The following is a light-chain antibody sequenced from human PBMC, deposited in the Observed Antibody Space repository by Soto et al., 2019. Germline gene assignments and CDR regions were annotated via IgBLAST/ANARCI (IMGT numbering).Light chain of an antibody. Sequence: QSVLTQPASVSGSPGQSITISCSGTSSDVGGYNHVSWYQLHPGKVPRLMIFEVSSRPSEVSHRFSGSKSGSTASLTISGLQTEDEADYYCSSYTSSDTVVFGGGTKLTVL. CDR1: SSDVGGYNH. CDR3: SSYTSSDTVV. CDR2: EVS. J-gene: IGLJ3*02. V-gene: IGLV2-14*01.